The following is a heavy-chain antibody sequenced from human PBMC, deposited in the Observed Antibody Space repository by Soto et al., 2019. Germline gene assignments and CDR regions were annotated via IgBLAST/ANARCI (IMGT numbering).Heavy chain of an antibody. CDR2: IWYDGSNK. CDR3: AAATTWNFHFPY. CDR1: GFTISTHG. Sequence: ESGGGVVQPGTSLRISCAASGFTISTHGMHWVRQAPGKGLEWLANIWYDGSNKFYAESVKGRFSISKDNSKNTLYLQMSSLRAEDTAVYYCAAATTWNFHFPYWGQVTQVTVSS. V-gene: IGHV3-33*03. D-gene: IGHD1-7*01. J-gene: IGHJ4*02.